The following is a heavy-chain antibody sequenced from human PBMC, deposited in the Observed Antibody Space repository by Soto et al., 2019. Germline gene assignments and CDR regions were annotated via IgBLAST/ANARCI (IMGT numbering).Heavy chain of an antibody. Sequence: GALSLFSIGSGLSFRDSAISKIRQAPGKGLQWGGFMRAKAFGGTTEYATFVKGRFTISRYDSKSVAYLQMNSLETEDTAVYYCTREGAYTSPPYYYFYAMDVWGQGTRVTASS. CDR2: MRAKAFGGTT. J-gene: IGHJ6*01. CDR3: TREGAYTSPPYYYFYAMDV. V-gene: IGHV3-49*03. CDR1: GLSFRDSA. D-gene: IGHD2-2*01.